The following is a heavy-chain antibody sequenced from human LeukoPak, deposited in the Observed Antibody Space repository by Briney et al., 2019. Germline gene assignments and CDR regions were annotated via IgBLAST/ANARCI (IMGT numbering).Heavy chain of an antibody. CDR3: ARQVYYDILTGYEWFDP. CDR2: IYHSGST. V-gene: IGHV4-38-2*02. J-gene: IGHJ5*02. Sequence: SETLSLTRTVSGYSISSGYYWGWIRQPPGKGLEWIGSIYHSGSTYYNPSLKSRVTISVDTSKNQFSLKLSSVTAADTAVYYCARQVYYDILTGYEWFDPWGQGTLVTVSS. CDR1: GYSISSGYY. D-gene: IGHD3-9*01.